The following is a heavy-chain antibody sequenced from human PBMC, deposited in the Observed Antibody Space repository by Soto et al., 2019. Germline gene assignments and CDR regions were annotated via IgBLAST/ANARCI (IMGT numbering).Heavy chain of an antibody. D-gene: IGHD4-17*01. CDR1: GFTFNNYG. J-gene: IGHJ4*02. V-gene: IGHV3-30*18. Sequence: GGSLRLSCAASGFTFNNYGMHWVRQAPGKGLEWVALISYDGDNKYYADSVKGRFTISRDNSKNTLYLQMNSLRAEDTAVYYCAKDPAVTMRPDYYFDSWGQGTLVTVSS. CDR3: AKDPAVTMRPDYYFDS. CDR2: ISYDGDNK.